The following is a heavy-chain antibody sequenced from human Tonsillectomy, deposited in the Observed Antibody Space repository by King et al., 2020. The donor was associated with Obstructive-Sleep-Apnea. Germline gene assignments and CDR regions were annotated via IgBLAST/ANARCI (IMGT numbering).Heavy chain of an antibody. CDR2: INPSGGST. D-gene: IGHD2-21*02. CDR1: GYTFISYY. V-gene: IGHV1-46*01. Sequence: QVQLVESGAEVKKPGASVKVSCKASGYTFISYYMQWVRQAPGQGLEWMGIINPSGGSTTYAQKFQGRVTMTRDTSTSTVYMEMSSLRSEDTAVYYCARGGGVVTAIGWYFDLWGRGTLVTVSS. CDR3: ARGGGVVTAIGWYFDL. J-gene: IGHJ2*01.